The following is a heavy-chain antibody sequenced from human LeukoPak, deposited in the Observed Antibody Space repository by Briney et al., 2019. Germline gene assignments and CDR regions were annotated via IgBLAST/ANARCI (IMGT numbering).Heavy chain of an antibody. CDR2: IYYSGST. D-gene: IGHD6-13*01. CDR1: GGSIISGGYY. V-gene: IGHV4-31*03. CDR3: ARRPRSYSSSWIDY. J-gene: IGHJ4*02. Sequence: PSQTLSLTCTVSGGSIISGGYYWSWIRQHPGKGLEWIGYIYYSGSTYYNPSLKSRVTISVDTSKNQFSLKLSSVTAADTAVYYCARRPRSYSSSWIDYWGQGTLVTVSS.